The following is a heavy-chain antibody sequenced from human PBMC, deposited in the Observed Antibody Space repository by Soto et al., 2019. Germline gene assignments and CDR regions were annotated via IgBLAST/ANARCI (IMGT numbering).Heavy chain of an antibody. V-gene: IGHV3-23*01. J-gene: IGHJ4*02. CDR3: AQRDLYY. CDR2: ISGSGSTT. Sequence: EVQMLESGGGLVQPGGSLRLSCAASGFTFSTSAMSWVRQAPGQGLEWVSGISGSGSTTYYADSVKGRFTISRDNSKNTLYLQLNSLRAEDTDVYYCAQRDLYYWGQGPLATVSS. CDR1: GFTFSTSA.